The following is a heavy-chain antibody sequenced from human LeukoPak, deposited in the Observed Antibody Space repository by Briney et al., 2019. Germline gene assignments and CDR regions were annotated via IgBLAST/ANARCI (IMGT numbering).Heavy chain of an antibody. D-gene: IGHD3-10*01. CDR3: ARDRAGRAPLFYFDY. CDR1: GFTFSSYS. Sequence: PGGSLRLSCAASGFTFSSYSMNWVRQAPGKGLEWVSYISSSSSTIYYADSVKGRFTISRDNAKNSLYLQMNSLRAEDTAVYYCARDRAGRAPLFYFDYWGQGTLVTVSS. J-gene: IGHJ4*02. V-gene: IGHV3-48*01. CDR2: ISSSSSTI.